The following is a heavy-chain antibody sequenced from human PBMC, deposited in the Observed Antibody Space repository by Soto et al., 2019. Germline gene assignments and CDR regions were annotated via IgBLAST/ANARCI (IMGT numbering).Heavy chain of an antibody. CDR2: INGGNAET. J-gene: IGHJ4*02. V-gene: IGHV1-3*01. D-gene: IGHD3-10*01. Sequence: QVQLVQSGAEVKKPGASVKVSCRASGYTFTTYAMHWVRQAPGQRLEWMGWINGGNAETKYSQKFEDRVSINRDTSASTVYMELSSLTSEDTAVYYCARGRVVRGVTNSVPHDYWGQGTLVTVSS. CDR3: ARGRVVRGVTNSVPHDY. CDR1: GYTFTTYA.